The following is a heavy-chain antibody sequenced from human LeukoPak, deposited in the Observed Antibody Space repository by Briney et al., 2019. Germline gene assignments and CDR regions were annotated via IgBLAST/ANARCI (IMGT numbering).Heavy chain of an antibody. D-gene: IGHD3-22*01. CDR2: ISYDGSNK. CDR3: APHLVDDSRTYWQQPFNY. Sequence: GGSPRLSCAASGFTFSSYAMHWVRQAPGKGLEWVAVISYDGSNKYYADSVKGRFTISRDNSKNTLYLQMNSLRAEDTAVYYCAPHLVDDSRTYWQQPFNYWGQGTLVTVSS. J-gene: IGHJ4*02. V-gene: IGHV3-30*04. CDR1: GFTFSSYA.